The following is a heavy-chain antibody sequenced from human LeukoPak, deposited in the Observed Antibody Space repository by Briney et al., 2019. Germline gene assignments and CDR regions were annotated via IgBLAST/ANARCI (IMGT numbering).Heavy chain of an antibody. D-gene: IGHD3-16*01. Sequence: SVKVSSKASGGTFNSYAISWVRQAPGQGLDRMGGIIPIFGTTNYARKFRGRVTLTADKSTRTAYMELSSLRSEDTAVYYCARDNDSRDPPHFDYWGQGTLVTVSS. CDR1: GGTFNSYA. J-gene: IGHJ4*02. CDR2: IIPIFGTT. V-gene: IGHV1-69*06. CDR3: ARDNDSRDPPHFDY.